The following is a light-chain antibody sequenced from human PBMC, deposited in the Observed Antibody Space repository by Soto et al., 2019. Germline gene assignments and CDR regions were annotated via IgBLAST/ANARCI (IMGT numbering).Light chain of an antibody. Sequence: QSALTQPASVSGSPGQSITISCTGTSSDVGGYNYVSWYQQHPGKAPKLMIYEVSNRPSGVSNRFSGSKSGNTASLTISGLQAEDEADYYCSSYTSSSTLEVFGGGTKVTFL. CDR2: EVS. CDR1: SSDVGGYNY. CDR3: SSYTSSSTLEV. J-gene: IGLJ3*02. V-gene: IGLV2-14*01.